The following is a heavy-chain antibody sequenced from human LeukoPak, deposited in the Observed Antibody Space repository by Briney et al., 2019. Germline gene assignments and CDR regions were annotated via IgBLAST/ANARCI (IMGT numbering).Heavy chain of an antibody. CDR1: GFTFSDSY. V-gene: IGHV3-23*01. J-gene: IGHJ3*02. Sequence: PGGSLRLSCAASGFTFSDSYMSWIRQAPGKGLEWVSAISGSGGSTYYADSVKGRFTISRDNSKNTLYLQMNSLRAEDTAVYYCAKDRKLVRWRNAFDIWGQGTMVTVSS. CDR2: ISGSGGST. D-gene: IGHD6-6*01. CDR3: AKDRKLVRWRNAFDI.